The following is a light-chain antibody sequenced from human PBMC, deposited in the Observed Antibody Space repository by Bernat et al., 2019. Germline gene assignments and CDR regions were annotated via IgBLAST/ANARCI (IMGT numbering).Light chain of an antibody. CDR2: DVS. J-gene: IGLJ3*02. CDR3: SSVSTTSTPVV. Sequence: SSLPHPSSFSFSPGQSITLSFTGTSSDVGAYNYVSWYQQHPGRAPTLMIFDVSNRPSGVSDRFSGSKSGNTASLTISGLRPEDEADYYCSSVSTTSTPVVFGGGTKLTVL. CDR1: SSDVGAYNY. V-gene: IGLV2-14*03.